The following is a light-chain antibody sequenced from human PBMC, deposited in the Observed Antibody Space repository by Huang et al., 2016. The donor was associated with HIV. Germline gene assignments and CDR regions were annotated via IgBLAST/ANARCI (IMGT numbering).Light chain of an antibody. Sequence: VLTQSPATLSLSPGDRATLSCRASQSISSYLAWYQQKPGQAPRLLIYDASKRAPGVRARFSGSGSGTDFSLTISSLEPEDFAVYYRQQRTNWPPLTFGGGTKVEIK. CDR1: QSISSY. CDR3: QQRTNWPPLT. J-gene: IGKJ4*01. CDR2: DAS. V-gene: IGKV3-11*01.